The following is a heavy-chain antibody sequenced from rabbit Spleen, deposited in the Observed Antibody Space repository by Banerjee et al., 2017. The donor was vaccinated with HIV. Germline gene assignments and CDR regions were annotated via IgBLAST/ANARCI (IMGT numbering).Heavy chain of an antibody. D-gene: IGHD1-1*01. V-gene: IGHV1S40*01. Sequence: QSLEESGGDLVKPGASLTLTCTASGFSFSGSHYMCWVRQAPGKGLEWVACAYAGSSGSTYSATWAKGRFTISKASSTTVTLQMTSLTAADTATYFCARNYVNAFDPWGPGTLVTVS. CDR3: ARNYVNAFDP. CDR1: GFSFSGSHY. CDR2: AYAGSSGST. J-gene: IGHJ2*01.